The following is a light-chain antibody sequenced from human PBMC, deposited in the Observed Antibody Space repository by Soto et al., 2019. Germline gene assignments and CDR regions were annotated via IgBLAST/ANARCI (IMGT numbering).Light chain of an antibody. Sequence: EIVLTQSPATLSFSPGERATLSCRASQSVSSSYLAWYQQKPGQAPRLLIHGATTRATGIPARFSGSGSGTEFTLTISSLQSEDFAVYYCQQYNNWPRTFGQGTKVDIK. V-gene: IGKV3-15*01. CDR3: QQYNNWPRT. CDR2: GAT. J-gene: IGKJ1*01. CDR1: QSVSSSY.